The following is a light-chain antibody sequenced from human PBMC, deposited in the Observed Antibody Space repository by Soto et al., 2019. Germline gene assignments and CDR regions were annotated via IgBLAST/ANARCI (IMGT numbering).Light chain of an antibody. CDR2: AAS. V-gene: IGKV1-39*01. J-gene: IGKJ2*01. Sequence: DIQMTQSPSSLSASVGDRVTITCRASQSISSYLNWYQQKPGKAPKLLIYAASSLRSGVPSRFSGSGSWTDFTLTISSLQPEDFATYYCQQSYSTPQNTFGQGTKLEIK. CDR3: QQSYSTPQNT. CDR1: QSISSY.